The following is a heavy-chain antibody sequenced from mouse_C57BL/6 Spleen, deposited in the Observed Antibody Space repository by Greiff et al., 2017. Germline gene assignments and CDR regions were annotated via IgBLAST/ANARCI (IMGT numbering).Heavy chain of an antibody. V-gene: IGHV1-19*01. CDR2: INPYNGGT. Sequence: EVKLMESGPVLVKPGASVKMSCKASGYTFTDYYMNWVKQSHGKSLEWIGVINPYNGGTSYNQKFKGKATLTVDKSSSTAYMELNSLTSEDSAVYYCARGYYYGSSPAWFAYWGQGTLVTVAA. D-gene: IGHD1-1*01. CDR1: GYTFTDYY. J-gene: IGHJ3*01. CDR3: ARGYYYGSSPAWFAY.